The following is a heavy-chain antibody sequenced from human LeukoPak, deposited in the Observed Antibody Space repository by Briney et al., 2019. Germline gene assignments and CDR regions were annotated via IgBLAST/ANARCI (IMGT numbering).Heavy chain of an antibody. Sequence: SGGSLRLSCAASGFTFSTYSMNWIRQAPGKGLEWVAYISDGTSTMYYTDSVKGRFTISRDDATNSLYLDMKSLRAEDAAVYYCVARGGWARFDYWGQGTLVTVSS. J-gene: IGHJ4*02. D-gene: IGHD6-19*01. CDR1: GFTFSTYS. CDR2: ISDGTSTM. V-gene: IGHV3-48*04. CDR3: VARGGWARFDY.